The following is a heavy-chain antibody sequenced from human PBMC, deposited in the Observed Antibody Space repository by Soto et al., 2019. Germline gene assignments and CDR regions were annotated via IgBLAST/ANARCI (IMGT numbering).Heavy chain of an antibody. CDR2: IYYSGST. D-gene: IGHD1-20*01. J-gene: IGHJ5*02. CDR1: GGSISRGVYY. CDR3: ARAGGGNWNTEGWFDP. V-gene: IGHV4-31*03. Sequence: SETRSLTCTVSGGSISRGVYYWIWIRQHPGKGLEWIGYIYYSGSTYYNPSPKSRVTISVDTSKNQFSLKLSSVTAADTAVYYCARAGGGNWNTEGWFDPWGQGTLVTVSS.